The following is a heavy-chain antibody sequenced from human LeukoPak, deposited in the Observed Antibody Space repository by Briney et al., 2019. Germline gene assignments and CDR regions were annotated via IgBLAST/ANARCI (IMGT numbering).Heavy chain of an antibody. CDR1: GYRFTSYW. D-gene: IGHD2-21*02. CDR3: ARHISDCGGDCPFDY. V-gene: IGHV5-51*01. CDR2: IYPGDSDT. J-gene: IGHJ4*02. Sequence: GESLKISCHGSGYRFTSYWIGWVRQMPGKGLEWMGMIYPGDSDTRYSPSFQGHVTISADKSISTAYLQWNSLRASDTAMYYCARHISDCGGDCPFDYWGQGTLVTVSS.